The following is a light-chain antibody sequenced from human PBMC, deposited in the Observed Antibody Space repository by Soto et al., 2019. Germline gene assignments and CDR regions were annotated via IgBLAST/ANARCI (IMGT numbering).Light chain of an antibody. V-gene: IGKV1-5*01. J-gene: IGKJ5*01. CDR2: DAS. CDR1: QSISSL. CDR3: QQYNSYSLIT. Sequence: DIQMTQSPSTLSASVGDRVTITCWASQSISSLLAWYQQKPGKAPKLLIYDASSLESGVPSRFSGSGSGTEFTLTISSLQPDDFATYYCQQYNSYSLITFGQGTRLEI.